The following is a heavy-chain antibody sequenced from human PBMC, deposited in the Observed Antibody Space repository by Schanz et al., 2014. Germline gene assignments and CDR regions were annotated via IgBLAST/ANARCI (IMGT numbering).Heavy chain of an antibody. J-gene: IGHJ4*02. CDR2: LSGSGGST. CDR1: GFTFSSYA. CDR3: ARDRGYCSGGSCLTFDY. D-gene: IGHD2-15*01. V-gene: IGHV3-23*01. Sequence: EVQLLESGGGLVQPGGSLRLSCAASGFTFSSYAMSWVRQAPGKGLEWVSALSGSGGSTYYADSVKGRFTISRDNAKNSLYLQMNSLRAGDTAVYYCARDRGYCSGGSCLTFDYWGQGTLXTVSS.